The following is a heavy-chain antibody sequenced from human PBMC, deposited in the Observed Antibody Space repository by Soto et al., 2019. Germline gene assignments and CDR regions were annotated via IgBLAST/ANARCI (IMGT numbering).Heavy chain of an antibody. D-gene: IGHD3-22*01. CDR2: ISYDGSNK. J-gene: IGHJ4*02. Sequence: SGGSLRLSCAASGFTFSSYAMHWVRQAPGKGLEWVAVISYDGSNKYYADSVKGRFTISRDNSKNTLYLQMNSLRAEDTAVYYCARDLRSLSSGYYRYWGQGTLVTVSS. V-gene: IGHV3-30-3*01. CDR1: GFTFSSYA. CDR3: ARDLRSLSSGYYRY.